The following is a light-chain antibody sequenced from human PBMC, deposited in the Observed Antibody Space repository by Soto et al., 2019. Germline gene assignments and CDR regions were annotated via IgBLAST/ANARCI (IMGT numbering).Light chain of an antibody. CDR3: QQRSNWPPRFT. CDR2: DAS. CDR1: QSVSSY. J-gene: IGKJ3*01. V-gene: IGKV3-11*01. Sequence: EIVLTQSPATLSLSPGERATLSCRASQSVSSYLAWYQQKPGQAPRLLIYDASNRATGIPARFSVSGSGTDFNLNISSLEPEDFAVYSCQQRSNWPPRFTFGPGTKVDIK.